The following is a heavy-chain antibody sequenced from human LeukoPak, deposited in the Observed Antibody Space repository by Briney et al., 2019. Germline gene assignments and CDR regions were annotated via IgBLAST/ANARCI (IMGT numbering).Heavy chain of an antibody. CDR2: INSDGSSK. V-gene: IGHV3-74*01. J-gene: IGHJ4*02. CDR1: GFTFSSYW. CDR3: ARAGVTYYYDSTFDY. Sequence: GGSPRLSCAASGFTFSSYWMHWVRQAPGKGLVWVSRINSDGSSKSYADFVKGRFTISRDNAKNTLYPQMNSLRAEDTAVYYCARAGVTYYYDSTFDYWGQGTLVTVSS. D-gene: IGHD3-22*01.